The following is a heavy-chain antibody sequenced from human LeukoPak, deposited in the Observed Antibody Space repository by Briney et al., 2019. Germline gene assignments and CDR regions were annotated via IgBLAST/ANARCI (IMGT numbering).Heavy chain of an antibody. D-gene: IGHD3-22*01. CDR1: GYTFTGYG. Sequence: ASVKVSCKGSGYTFTGYGISWVRQAPGQGLEGMGWIGASNGNTNYARNLQGRVTMTTDTSTRTAYLELRSLRSDDTAVYYCARVSSPDYYESSGYYGYWGQGTLVTVSS. V-gene: IGHV1-18*01. J-gene: IGHJ4*02. CDR2: IGASNGNT. CDR3: ARVSSPDYYESSGYYGY.